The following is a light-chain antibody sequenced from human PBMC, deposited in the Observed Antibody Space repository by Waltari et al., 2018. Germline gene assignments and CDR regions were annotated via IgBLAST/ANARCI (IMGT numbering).Light chain of an antibody. Sequence: QSALTQPASVSGSPGQSITISCAGSGTDLGYSDYVSWYQQYPDHVPKLRIYDVSQRPSGISTRFSGSKSGNTAFLTISGLQADDEADYYCSAHTITRQVVFGGGTKVTVL. J-gene: IGLJ2*01. CDR2: DVS. CDR1: GTDLGYSDY. CDR3: SAHTITRQVV. V-gene: IGLV2-14*03.